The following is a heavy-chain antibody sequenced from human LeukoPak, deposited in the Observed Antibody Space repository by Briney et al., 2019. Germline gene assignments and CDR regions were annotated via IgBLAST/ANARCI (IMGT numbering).Heavy chain of an antibody. CDR1: GYTFTNYA. D-gene: IGHD4-23*01. V-gene: IGHV1-3*01. J-gene: IGHJ4*02. CDR3: ARDGPRLRWYPHFDY. Sequence: GASVKVSCKASGYTFTNYAMHWVRQAPGQRLEWMGWINAGNGNTKYSQKFQGRVTITRDTSASTAYMELSSLRSEDTAVYYCARDGPRLRWYPHFDYWGQGTLVTVSS. CDR2: INAGNGNT.